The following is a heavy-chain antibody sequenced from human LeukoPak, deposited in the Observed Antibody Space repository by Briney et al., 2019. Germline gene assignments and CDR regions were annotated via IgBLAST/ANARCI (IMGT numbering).Heavy chain of an antibody. V-gene: IGHV3-21*01. CDR3: AYSYRRSYYYYYYMDV. Sequence: PGGSLRLSCVASGFTFSSYSMNWVRQAPGKGLEWVSSISSSSSYIYYADSVKGRFTISRDNAKNSLYLQMNSLRAEDTAVYYCAYSYRRSYYYYYYMDVWGKGTTVTVSS. D-gene: IGHD1-14*01. CDR2: ISSSSSYI. J-gene: IGHJ6*03. CDR1: GFTFSSYS.